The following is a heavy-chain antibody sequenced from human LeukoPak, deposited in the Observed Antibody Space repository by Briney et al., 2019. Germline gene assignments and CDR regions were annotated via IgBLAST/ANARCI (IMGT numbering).Heavy chain of an antibody. D-gene: IGHD1-14*01. CDR1: GYTFTTYD. Sequence: GASVKVSCEASGYTFTTYDINWVRQATGQGLEWMGWMNPNSGNTGYAQKFQGRVTMTRNTSITTAYIELRSLTSDDTAVYYCARGPGSPDLYMDVWGRGTTVIVSS. J-gene: IGHJ6*04. V-gene: IGHV1-8*01. CDR3: ARGPGSPDLYMDV. CDR2: MNPNSGNT.